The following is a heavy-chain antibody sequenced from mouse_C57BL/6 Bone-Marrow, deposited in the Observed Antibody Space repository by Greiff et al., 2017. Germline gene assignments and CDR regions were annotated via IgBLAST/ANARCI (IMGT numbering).Heavy chain of an antibody. D-gene: IGHD3-3*01. Sequence: VQLQQPGAELVKPGASVKLSCKASGYNFTSYWMHWVKQRHGRGLEWIGRIDPDSGGTKYNEKFKRTATLTVDKSSSTAYLLLSSRTSEDSAVSYCTRWAGGYFDYWGQGTTLTGSS. V-gene: IGHV1-72*01. CDR3: TRWAGGYFDY. CDR2: IDPDSGGT. J-gene: IGHJ2*01. CDR1: GYNFTSYW.